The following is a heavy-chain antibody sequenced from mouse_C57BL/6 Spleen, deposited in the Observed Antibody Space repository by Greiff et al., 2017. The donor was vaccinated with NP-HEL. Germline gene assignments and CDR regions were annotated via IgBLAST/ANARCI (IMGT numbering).Heavy chain of an antibody. CDR3: TTHYGIDY. Sequence: VQLQQSGAELVRPGASVKLSCTASGFNIKDDYMHWVKQRPEQGLEWIGWIDPENGDTEYASKFQGKATITADTSSNTAYLQLSSLTSEDTAVYYCTTHYGIDYWGQGTTLTVSS. V-gene: IGHV14-4*01. CDR1: GFNIKDDY. D-gene: IGHD1-2*01. CDR2: IDPENGDT. J-gene: IGHJ2*01.